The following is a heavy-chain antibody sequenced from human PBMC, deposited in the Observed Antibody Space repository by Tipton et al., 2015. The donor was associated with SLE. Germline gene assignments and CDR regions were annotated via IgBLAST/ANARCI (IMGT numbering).Heavy chain of an antibody. CDR3: TTDLGYCSGGSCYSDGY. CDR1: GFTFSNAW. CDR2: IKSKTDGGTT. Sequence: SLRLSCAASGFTFSNAWMSWVRQAPAKGLEWVGRIKSKTDGGTTDYAAPVKGRFTISRDDSKNTLYLQMNSLKTEDTAVYYCTTDLGYCSGGSCYSDGYWGQGTLVTVSS. J-gene: IGHJ4*02. D-gene: IGHD2-15*01. V-gene: IGHV3-15*01.